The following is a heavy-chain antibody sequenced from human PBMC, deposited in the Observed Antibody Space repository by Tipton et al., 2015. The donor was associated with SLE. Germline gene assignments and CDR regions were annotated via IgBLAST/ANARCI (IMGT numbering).Heavy chain of an antibody. CDR3: ARGPYSSSSPPDY. V-gene: IGHV3-13*01. J-gene: IGHJ4*02. CDR2: IGTAGDT. D-gene: IGHD6-6*01. Sequence: SLRLSCAASGFTFSSYDMHWVRQATGKGLEWFSAIGTAGDTYYPGSVKGRFTISRENAKNSLYLQMNSLRAGDTAVYYCARGPYSSSSPPDYWGQGTLVTVSS. CDR1: GFTFSSYD.